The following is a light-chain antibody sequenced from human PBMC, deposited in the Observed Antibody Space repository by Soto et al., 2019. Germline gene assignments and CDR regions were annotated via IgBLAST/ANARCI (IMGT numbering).Light chain of an antibody. CDR2: DVT. CDR3: CSFAGSFSDV. CDR1: SSDVGRYDY. Sequence: QSALTQPRSVSGSPGQSVTISCTGTSSDVGRYDYVSWYQQHPGKAPKLIIYDVTARPAGVPDRFSGSKSGNTASLTISGLQAEDEADYSCCSFAGSFSDVFGGGTKVTVL. J-gene: IGLJ1*01. V-gene: IGLV2-11*01.